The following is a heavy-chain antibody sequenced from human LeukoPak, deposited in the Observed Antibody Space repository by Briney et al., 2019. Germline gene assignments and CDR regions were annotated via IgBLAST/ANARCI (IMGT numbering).Heavy chain of an antibody. CDR2: ISGSGGST. J-gene: IGHJ6*02. D-gene: IGHD1-26*01. V-gene: IGHV3-23*01. CDR3: AKDLAVGATFLPEIYYYYGMDV. Sequence: GTLCLSCAVSGGSFSGYALSWIRQPPGRGLEWVSAISGSGGSTYYAGSVKGRFTISRDNSKNTLYLQMNSLRAEDTAVYYCAKDLAVGATFLPEIYYYYGMDVWGQGTTVTVSS. CDR1: GGSFSGYA.